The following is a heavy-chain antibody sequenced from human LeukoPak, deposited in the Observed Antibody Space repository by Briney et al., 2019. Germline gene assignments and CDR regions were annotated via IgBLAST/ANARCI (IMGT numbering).Heavy chain of an antibody. Sequence: GGSLRLSCAASGFTFSNYGMHWVRQAPGKGLEWVAFIRFEGTEKYYADSVKGRFTISRDNSKNTLHLQMNSLRAEDTAVYYCAKELGYCSSISCYFFFDYWGQGTLVTVSS. V-gene: IGHV3-30*02. J-gene: IGHJ4*02. D-gene: IGHD2-2*01. CDR1: GFTFSNYG. CDR2: IRFEGTEK. CDR3: AKELGYCSSISCYFFFDY.